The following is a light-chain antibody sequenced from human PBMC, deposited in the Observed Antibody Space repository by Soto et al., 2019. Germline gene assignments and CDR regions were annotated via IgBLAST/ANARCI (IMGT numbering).Light chain of an antibody. CDR3: LRVYNYPVT. J-gene: IGKJ1*01. Sequence: AIQMTQSPSSLSASVGDRVTITCRASQGIKNALGWYQQKPGKAPKHLIYAASSLQSEAPSRFSGSGSGTVFTLTFSSLQLDVFAHYYCLRVYNYPVTFGQGTKVEIK. V-gene: IGKV1-6*01. CDR1: QGIKNA. CDR2: AAS.